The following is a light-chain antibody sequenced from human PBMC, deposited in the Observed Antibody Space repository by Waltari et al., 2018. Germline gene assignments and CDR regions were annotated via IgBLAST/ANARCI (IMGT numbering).Light chain of an antibody. CDR2: EVI. CDR1: SNGVGVSNP. V-gene: IGLV2-23*02. J-gene: IGLJ3*02. CDR3: CSYAGRNIWV. Sequence: QAALNQPSPVSGSPGPSIPLSLTGTSNGVGVSNPGPWYQQHPDKAPKLMVYEVIERPSGVSNRFSGSKSGNTASLTISGLQAEDEADYYCCSYAGRNIWVFGGGTKLTVL.